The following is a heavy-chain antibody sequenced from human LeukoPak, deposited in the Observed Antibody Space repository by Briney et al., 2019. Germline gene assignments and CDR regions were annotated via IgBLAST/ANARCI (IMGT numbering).Heavy chain of an antibody. CDR1: GFTFSSYA. J-gene: IGHJ4*02. Sequence: GGSLRLSCAASGFTFSSYAMSWVRQAPGKGLEWVSAISGSGDSTNYADSVKGRFTIARDNSKNTLYLQVNTLRAEDTAVYYCAKVPWILLWTRCFDYWGQGTLVTVSS. V-gene: IGHV3-23*01. CDR2: ISGSGDST. D-gene: IGHD5-18*01. CDR3: AKVPWILLWTRCFDY.